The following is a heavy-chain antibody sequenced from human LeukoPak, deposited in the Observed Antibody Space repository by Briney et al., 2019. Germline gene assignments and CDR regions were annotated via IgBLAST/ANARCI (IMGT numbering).Heavy chain of an antibody. Sequence: GGSLRLSCAASGFTFSNAWMSWVRQAPGKGLVWVSRINTDGSSTSYADSVKGRFTISRDNAKNTLYLQMNSLRAEDTAVYYCARPRDDYGDPDYYMDVWGKGTTVTVSS. D-gene: IGHD4-17*01. V-gene: IGHV3-74*01. CDR3: ARPRDDYGDPDYYMDV. CDR2: INTDGSST. J-gene: IGHJ6*03. CDR1: GFTFSNAW.